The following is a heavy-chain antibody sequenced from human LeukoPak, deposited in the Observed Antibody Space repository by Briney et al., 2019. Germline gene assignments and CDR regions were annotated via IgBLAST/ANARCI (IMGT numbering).Heavy chain of an antibody. CDR3: ARGPTQNAYGSGSRWAFDI. D-gene: IGHD3-10*01. V-gene: IGHV4-59*01. J-gene: IGHJ3*02. CDR2: IYYSGST. Sequence: SETLSLTCTVSGGSIRTYYWGWIRQPPGKGLEWIGYIYYSGSTKYNPSLKSRGTISVDTSKNQFSLKLSSVTAADTAVYYCARGPTQNAYGSGSRWAFDIWGQGTMVTVSS. CDR1: GGSIRTYY.